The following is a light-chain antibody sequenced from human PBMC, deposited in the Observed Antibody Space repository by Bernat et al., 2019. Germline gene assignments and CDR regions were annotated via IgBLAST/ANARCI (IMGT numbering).Light chain of an antibody. J-gene: IGLJ3*02. CDR3: ASYTSSSTVV. V-gene: IGLV2-14*03. CDR1: SSDVGDNNY. CDR2: DVS. Sequence: QSALTQPASVSGSSGQPITISCTGTSSDVGDNNYVSWYQQHPGKAPKLIIYDVSIRPSGVSNRFSGSKSANTASLTISGLQADDEADYYCASYTSSSTVVFGGGTKLTVL.